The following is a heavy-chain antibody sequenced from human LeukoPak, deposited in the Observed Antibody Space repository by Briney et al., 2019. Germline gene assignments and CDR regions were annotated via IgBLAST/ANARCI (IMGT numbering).Heavy chain of an antibody. Sequence: GSSVKVSCKASGGTFSSYAISWVRQAPGQGLEWMGRIIPIFGTANYAQKFQGRVTITTDESTSTAYMELSSLRAEDTDVYYCARASIIVVDNDAFNIWGQGTMVTVSP. J-gene: IGHJ3*02. CDR2: IIPIFGTA. D-gene: IGHD3-22*01. CDR3: ARASIIVVDNDAFNI. V-gene: IGHV1-69*05. CDR1: GGTFSSYA.